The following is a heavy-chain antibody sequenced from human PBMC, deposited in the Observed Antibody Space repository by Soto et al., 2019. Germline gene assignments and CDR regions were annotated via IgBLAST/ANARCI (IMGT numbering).Heavy chain of an antibody. J-gene: IGHJ4*02. Sequence: EVQLLESGGGLVQPGGSLRLSCAASGFTFSSYAMSWVRQAPGKGLEWVSAISGSGGSTYYADSVKGRFTISRDNSKNTLYLQMNCLRAEDTAVYYCAKARGFVVVPAAVDYWGQGTLVTVSS. CDR3: AKARGFVVVPAAVDY. CDR2: ISGSGGST. CDR1: GFTFSSYA. V-gene: IGHV3-23*01. D-gene: IGHD2-2*01.